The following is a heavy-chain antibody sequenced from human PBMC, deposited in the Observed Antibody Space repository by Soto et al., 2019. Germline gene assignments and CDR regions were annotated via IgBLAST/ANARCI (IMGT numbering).Heavy chain of an antibody. J-gene: IGHJ4*02. CDR1: GGTFSSYA. V-gene: IGHV1-69*12. Sequence: QVQLVQSGAEVKKPGSSVKVSCKASGGTFSSYAISWVRQAPGQGLEWMGGIIPIFGTANYAQKFQGRVTITADESTSKAYMELSSLRSEDTAVYYCARQDEDSRGGYSPYYFDYWGQGTLVTVSS. D-gene: IGHD3-22*01. CDR3: ARQDEDSRGGYSPYYFDY. CDR2: IIPIFGTA.